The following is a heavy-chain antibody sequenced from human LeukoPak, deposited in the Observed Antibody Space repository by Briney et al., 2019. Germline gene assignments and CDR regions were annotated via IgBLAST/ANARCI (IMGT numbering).Heavy chain of an antibody. V-gene: IGHV2-26*01. J-gene: IGHJ4*02. Sequence: SGPVLVKPTETLTLTCTVSGFSLSNARMGVSWIRQPPGKALEWLAHIFSNDEKSYTTSPKSRLTISKDTLKSQVVLTMTNVDPVDTATYYCARMPYYDFWSGYGYYFDYWGQGTLVTVSS. CDR2: IFSNDEK. CDR3: ARMPYYDFWSGYGYYFDY. D-gene: IGHD3-3*01. CDR1: GFSLSNARMG.